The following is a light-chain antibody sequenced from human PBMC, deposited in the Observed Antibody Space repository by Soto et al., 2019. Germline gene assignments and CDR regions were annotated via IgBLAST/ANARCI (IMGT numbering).Light chain of an antibody. CDR2: RDS. V-gene: IGLV1-47*01. CDR3: ATREGSLRAHVV. CDR1: SSNIGSNY. Sequence: QSALAQPPSASGTPGQRVTISCSGSSSNIGSNYVYWYQQLPGTAPKVLIYRDSPRPSGVPDRFSGSKSGTSASLAISGLLSEDEAEYYCATREGSLRAHVVFGGGTQLTVL. J-gene: IGLJ2*01.